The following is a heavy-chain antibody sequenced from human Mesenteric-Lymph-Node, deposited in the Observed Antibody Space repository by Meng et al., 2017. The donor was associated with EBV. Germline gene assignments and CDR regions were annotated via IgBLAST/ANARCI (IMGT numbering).Heavy chain of an antibody. Sequence: QVQLQQSVPXLVKPXXXLPLTCVIPADSVSSSSAAWTWIRQSPSRGLEWLGRTYYRSKWYNDYAVFVKSRITINPDTSKNQFSLQLNSGTPEDTAVYYCERGATSVFDLWGRGTLVTVSS. J-gene: IGHJ2*01. CDR1: ADSVSSSSAA. CDR2: TYYRSKWYN. CDR3: ERGATSVFDL. V-gene: IGHV6-1*01.